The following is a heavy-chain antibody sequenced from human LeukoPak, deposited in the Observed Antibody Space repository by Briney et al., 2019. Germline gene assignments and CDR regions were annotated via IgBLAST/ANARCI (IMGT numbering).Heavy chain of an antibody. V-gene: IGHV1-69*06. CDR1: GGTFSSYA. Sequence: ASVKVSCKASGGTFSSYAISWVRQAPGQGLEWMGGIIPIFGTANYAQKFQGRVTMTEDTSTDTAYMELSSLRSEDTAVYYCATGSTQWLVQFDYWGQGTLVTVSS. J-gene: IGHJ4*02. CDR2: IIPIFGTA. CDR3: ATGSTQWLVQFDY. D-gene: IGHD6-19*01.